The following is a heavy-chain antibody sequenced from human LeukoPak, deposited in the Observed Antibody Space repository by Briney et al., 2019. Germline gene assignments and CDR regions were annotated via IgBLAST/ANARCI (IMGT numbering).Heavy chain of an antibody. Sequence: GESLKISCKGTGYSFTNYWIGWVRQMPGKGLEWMGMISPHDSDTRYSQSFQGQVTISADKSITTAYLQWSSLKASDTAIYYCARRCDSGGYRFWFDPWGQGTLVTVSS. V-gene: IGHV5-51*01. CDR2: ISPHDSDT. J-gene: IGHJ5*02. CDR3: ARRCDSGGYRFWFDP. D-gene: IGHD3-16*02. CDR1: GYSFTNYW.